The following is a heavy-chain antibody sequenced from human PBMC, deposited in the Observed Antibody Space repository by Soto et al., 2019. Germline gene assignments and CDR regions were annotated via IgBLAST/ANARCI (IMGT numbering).Heavy chain of an antibody. D-gene: IGHD4-4*01. CDR2: IYYSGST. J-gene: IGHJ5*02. V-gene: IGHV4-59*08. CDR3: ARLGMHSNLFSDWFDP. Sequence: PSGTLSLTCAVSGGSISSYYWSWIRQPPGKGLEWIGYIYYSGSTNYNPSLKSRVTISVDTSKNQFSLKLSSVTAADTAVYYCARLGMHSNLFSDWFDPWGQGTLVTVSS. CDR1: GGSISSYY.